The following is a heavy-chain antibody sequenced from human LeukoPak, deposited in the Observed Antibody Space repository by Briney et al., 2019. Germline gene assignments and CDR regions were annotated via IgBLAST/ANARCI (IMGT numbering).Heavy chain of an antibody. D-gene: IGHD6-13*01. Sequence: PSETLSLTCAVSGYSISSGYYWGWIRQPPGKGLEWIGSIYHSGSTYYNPSLKSRVTISVDTSKNQFSLKLSSVTAADTAVYYCARGVSSSWYYYGMDVWGKGTTVTVSS. CDR2: IYHSGST. CDR3: ARGVSSSWYYYGMDV. V-gene: IGHV4-38-2*01. J-gene: IGHJ6*04. CDR1: GYSISSGYY.